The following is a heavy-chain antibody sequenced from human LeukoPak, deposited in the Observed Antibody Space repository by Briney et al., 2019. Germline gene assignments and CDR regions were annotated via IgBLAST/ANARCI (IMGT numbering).Heavy chain of an antibody. CDR2: IYYSGST. Sequence: SETLSLTCTVSGGSISSYYWSWIRQPPGKGLEWIGYIYYSGSTNYKPSLKSRVTISVDTSKNQFSLKLSSVTAADTAVYYCAREGFGYDSGGAFDIWGQGTMVTISS. D-gene: IGHD3-22*01. J-gene: IGHJ3*02. V-gene: IGHV4-59*01. CDR3: AREGFGYDSGGAFDI. CDR1: GGSISSYY.